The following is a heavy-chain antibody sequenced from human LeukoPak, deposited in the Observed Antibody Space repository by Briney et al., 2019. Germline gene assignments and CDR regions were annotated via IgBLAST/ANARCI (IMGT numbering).Heavy chain of an antibody. Sequence: SETLSLTCTVSGGSISSSSYYWGWIRQPPGKGLEWIGSIYYSGITYYNPPLKSRVTISVDTSKNQFSLKLSSVTAADTAVYYCARGRYNFYYYMDVWGKGTTVTVSS. J-gene: IGHJ6*03. CDR1: GGSISSSSYY. V-gene: IGHV4-39*07. CDR2: IYYSGIT. CDR3: ARGRYNFYYYMDV.